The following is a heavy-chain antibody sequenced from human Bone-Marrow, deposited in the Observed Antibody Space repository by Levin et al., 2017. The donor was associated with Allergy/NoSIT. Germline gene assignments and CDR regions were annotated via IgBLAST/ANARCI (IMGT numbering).Heavy chain of an antibody. CDR1: GFSLSTSGMC. CDR2: IDWDDDK. D-gene: IGHD6-13*01. J-gene: IGHJ6*02. V-gene: IGHV2-70*11. Sequence: SGPTLVKPTQTLTLTCTFSGFSLSTSGMCVSWIRQAPGKALECLARIDWDDDKYYSTSLKTRLTISKDTSKNQVVLTMTNMDPVDTATYYCARMIYSSSRYGMDVWGQGTTVTVSS. CDR3: ARMIYSSSRYGMDV.